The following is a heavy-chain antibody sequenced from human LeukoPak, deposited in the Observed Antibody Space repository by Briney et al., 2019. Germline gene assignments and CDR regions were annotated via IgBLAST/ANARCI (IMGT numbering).Heavy chain of an antibody. J-gene: IGHJ5*02. Sequence: GASVKVSFKASGYTSTSSGISWVRQAPGQGLEWMGWISAYNGNTHYVQNLQGRVTMTTDTSTSTAYMELRSLRSDDTAVYYCAKNKWESWFDPWGQGTLVTVSS. D-gene: IGHD1-26*01. V-gene: IGHV1-18*01. CDR1: GYTSTSSG. CDR2: ISAYNGNT. CDR3: AKNKWESWFDP.